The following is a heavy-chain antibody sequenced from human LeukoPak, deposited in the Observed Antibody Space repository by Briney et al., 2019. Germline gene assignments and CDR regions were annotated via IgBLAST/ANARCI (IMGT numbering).Heavy chain of an antibody. CDR1: GGSISSYY. J-gene: IGHJ4*02. V-gene: IGHV4-59*01. CDR2: IYYSGST. Sequence: SETLSLTCTVSGGSISSYYWSWIRQPPGKGLEWIGYIYYSGSTNYNPPLKSRVTISVDTSKNQFSLKLSSVTAADTAVYYCARASRYQLLRWGQGTLVTVSS. D-gene: IGHD2-2*01. CDR3: ARASRYQLLR.